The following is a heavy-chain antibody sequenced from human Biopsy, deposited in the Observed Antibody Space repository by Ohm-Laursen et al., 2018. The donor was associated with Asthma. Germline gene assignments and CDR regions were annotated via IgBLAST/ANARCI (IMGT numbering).Heavy chain of an antibody. V-gene: IGHV3-21*01. CDR3: ASQSSGPDFWSGYYYFDY. Sequence: SLRLSCTASGFNFSYYSMIWVRQAPGTGLEWVAAISSGSDYIFYADSVKGRFTISRDNSKNTLYLQMNGLRAEDTAVYYCASQSSGPDFWSGYYYFDYWGQGTLVTVSS. CDR2: ISSGSDYI. D-gene: IGHD3-3*01. CDR1: GFNFSYYS. J-gene: IGHJ4*02.